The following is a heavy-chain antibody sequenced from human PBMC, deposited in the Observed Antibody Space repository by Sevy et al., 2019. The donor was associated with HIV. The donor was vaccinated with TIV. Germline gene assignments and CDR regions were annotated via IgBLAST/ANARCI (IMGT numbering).Heavy chain of an antibody. Sequence: GESLKISCKGSGYSFTSYWIGWVRQMPGKGLEWMGIIYPGDSHTRYSPSFQGQVTISADKSISTAYLQWSSLKASDTAMYYCARKYYDILTGYYRFDPWGQGTLVTVSS. J-gene: IGHJ5*02. D-gene: IGHD3-9*01. CDR2: IYPGDSHT. CDR1: GYSFTSYW. V-gene: IGHV5-51*01. CDR3: ARKYYDILTGYYRFDP.